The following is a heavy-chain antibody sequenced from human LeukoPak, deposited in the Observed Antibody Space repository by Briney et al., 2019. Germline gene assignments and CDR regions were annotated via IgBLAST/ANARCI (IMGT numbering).Heavy chain of an antibody. CDR1: GGSITNNW. CDR2: IFHSGST. Sequence: SQTLSLTCVVSGGSITNNWWSWVRQSPGKGLEWIGEIFHSGSTTYNPSLESRVTMSIDTSKTQFSLKLTSVTAADTAVYYCARNGYYPVDHWGQGTLVTVSS. CDR3: ARNGYYPVDH. D-gene: IGHD4-17*01. J-gene: IGHJ4*02. V-gene: IGHV4-4*02.